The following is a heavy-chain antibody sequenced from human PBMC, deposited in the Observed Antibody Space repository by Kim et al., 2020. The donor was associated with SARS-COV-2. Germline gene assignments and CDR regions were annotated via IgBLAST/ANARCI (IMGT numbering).Heavy chain of an antibody. V-gene: IGHV4-34*01. CDR2: INHSGST. CDR1: GGSFSGYY. CDR3: ARGRDQLLPYRYNWFDP. Sequence: SETLSLTCAVYGGSFSGYYWSWIRQPPGKGLEWIGEINHSGSTNYNPSLKSRVTISVDTSKNQFSLKLSSVTAADTAVYYCARGRDQLLPYRYNWFDPWGQRGLVNHSS. J-gene: IGHJ5*02. D-gene: IGHD2-2*01.